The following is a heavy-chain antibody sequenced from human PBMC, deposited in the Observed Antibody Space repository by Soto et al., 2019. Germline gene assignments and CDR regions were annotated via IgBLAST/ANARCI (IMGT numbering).Heavy chain of an antibody. CDR3: AREGAPSLN. D-gene: IGHD2-2*01. Sequence: QVQLVQSGAEVKKPGASVKVSCKASGYTFTSYGISWVRQAPGQGLEWMGWIRAYNGNTNYPQKLRGRVTMTTDTATSTVYVELRSLRSDDTAVYYCAREGAPSLNWGQGTLVTVSS. CDR1: GYTFTSYG. J-gene: IGHJ4*02. V-gene: IGHV1-18*01. CDR2: IRAYNGNT.